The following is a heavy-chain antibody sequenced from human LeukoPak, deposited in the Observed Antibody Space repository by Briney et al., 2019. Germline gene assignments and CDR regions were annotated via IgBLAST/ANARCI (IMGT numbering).Heavy chain of an antibody. Sequence: GGSLRLSCAASGFTFSSYGMHWVRQAPGKELEWVAVIWYDGSNKYYADSVKGRFTISRDNSKNTLYLQMNSLRAEDTAVYYCARGRLSGSYYSYYFDYWGQGTLVTVSS. CDR3: ARGRLSGSYYSYYFDY. J-gene: IGHJ4*02. CDR1: GFTFSSYG. V-gene: IGHV3-33*01. D-gene: IGHD3-10*01. CDR2: IWYDGSNK.